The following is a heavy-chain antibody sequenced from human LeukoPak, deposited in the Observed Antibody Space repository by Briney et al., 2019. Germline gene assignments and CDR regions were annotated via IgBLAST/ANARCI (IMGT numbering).Heavy chain of an antibody. D-gene: IGHD6-13*01. CDR2: ISYDGSNK. Sequence: PGGSLRLSCVASGFTFSSYAMHWVRQAPGKGLEWVAVISYDGSNKYYADSVKGRFTISRDNSKNTLYLQMNSLRAEDTAVYYCARADTAAGSGDAFDIWGQGTMVTVSS. J-gene: IGHJ3*02. CDR1: GFTFSSYA. V-gene: IGHV3-30-3*01. CDR3: ARADTAAGSGDAFDI.